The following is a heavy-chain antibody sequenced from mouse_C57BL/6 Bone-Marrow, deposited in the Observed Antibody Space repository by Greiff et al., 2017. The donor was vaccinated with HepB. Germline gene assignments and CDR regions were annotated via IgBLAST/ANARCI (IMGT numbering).Heavy chain of an antibody. Sequence: VQLHQSGAELVRPGASVTLSCKASGYTFTDYEMHWVKQTPVHGLEWIGAIDPETGGTAYNQKFKGKAILTADKSSSTAYMELRSLTSEDSAVYYCTSGYAMDYWGQGTSVTVSS. J-gene: IGHJ4*01. CDR1: GYTFTDYE. CDR2: IDPETGGT. CDR3: TSGYAMDY. V-gene: IGHV1-15*01.